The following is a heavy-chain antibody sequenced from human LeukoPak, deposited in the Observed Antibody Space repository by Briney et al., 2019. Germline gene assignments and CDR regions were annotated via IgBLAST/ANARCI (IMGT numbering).Heavy chain of an antibody. CDR1: GGSISSSSYY. V-gene: IGHV4-39*07. CDR3: ATLTMVREKNWFDP. J-gene: IGHJ5*02. CDR2: IYYSGST. Sequence: SETLSLTCTVSGGSISSSSYYWGWIRQPPGKGLEWIGSIYYSGSTYYNPSLKSRVTISVDTSKNQFSLKLSSVTAADTAVYYCATLTMVREKNWFDPWGQGTLVTVSS. D-gene: IGHD3-10*01.